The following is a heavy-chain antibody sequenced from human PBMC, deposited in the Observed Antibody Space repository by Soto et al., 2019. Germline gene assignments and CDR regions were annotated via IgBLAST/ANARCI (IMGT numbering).Heavy chain of an antibody. CDR2: IYYSGSI. CDR3: ARQPPDTAAFDI. CDR1: GGSISGYY. J-gene: IGHJ3*02. V-gene: IGHV4-59*08. Sequence: SETLSLTCTVSGGSISGYYWSWIRQPPGKGLEWIGYIYYSGSINYNPSLKSRITISVDTSKNQLSLKLTSVSAADTAVYYCARQPPDTAAFDIWGQGTMVTVS. D-gene: IGHD5-18*01.